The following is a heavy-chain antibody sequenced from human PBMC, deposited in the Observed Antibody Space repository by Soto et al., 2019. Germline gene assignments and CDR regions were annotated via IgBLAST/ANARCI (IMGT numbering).Heavy chain of an antibody. CDR3: AKDRLAGGFDY. J-gene: IGHJ4*02. CDR1: GFTFSSYA. CDR2: ISGSGGST. V-gene: IGHV3-23*01. D-gene: IGHD3-16*01. Sequence: GGSLRLSCAASGFTFSSYAMSWVRQAPGKGLEWVSAISGSGGSTYYTDSVKGRFTISRDNSRNTVYLQMNSLRADDTAVYYCAKDRLAGGFDYWGQGTLVTVSS.